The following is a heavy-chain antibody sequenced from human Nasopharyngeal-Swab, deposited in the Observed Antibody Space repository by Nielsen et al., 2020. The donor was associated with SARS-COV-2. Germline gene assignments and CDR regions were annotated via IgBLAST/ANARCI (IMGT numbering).Heavy chain of an antibody. Sequence: SCTVSGGSISSGSYYWSWIRQPAGKGLEWIGRIYTSGSTNYNPSLKSRVTISVDTSKNQFSLKLSSVTAADTAVYYCARSVRGCSGGSCYSVEDVWGQGTTVTVSS. V-gene: IGHV4-61*02. CDR2: IYTSGST. D-gene: IGHD2-15*01. J-gene: IGHJ6*02. CDR3: ARSVRGCSGGSCYSVEDV. CDR1: GGSISSGSYY.